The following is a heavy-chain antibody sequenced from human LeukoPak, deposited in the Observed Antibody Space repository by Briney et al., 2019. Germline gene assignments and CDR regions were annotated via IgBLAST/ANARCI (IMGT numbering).Heavy chain of an antibody. Sequence: PSETLSLTCTVSGGSISSYYWSWIRQPPGKGLEWIGYIYYSGSTNYNPSLKSRVTISVDTSKNQFSLKLSSVTAADTAVYYCAGGSSSNLDYWGQGTLVTVSS. CDR2: IYYSGST. V-gene: IGHV4-59*01. CDR3: AGGSSSNLDY. CDR1: GGSISSYY. D-gene: IGHD3-16*01. J-gene: IGHJ4*02.